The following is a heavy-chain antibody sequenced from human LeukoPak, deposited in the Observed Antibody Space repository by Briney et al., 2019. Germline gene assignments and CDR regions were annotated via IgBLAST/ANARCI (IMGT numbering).Heavy chain of an antibody. CDR3: AKDPGYCSGNGCYYFDY. CDR2: ISGGGDIT. D-gene: IGHD2-15*01. Sequence: GGSLRLSCAASGFTFRSYSMTWVRQAPGKGLEWVSVISGGGDITFFADSVKGRFTISRDNSKNTLYLQMNSLRAEDTAVYYCAKDPGYCSGNGCYYFDYWGQGTLVTVSS. CDR1: GFTFRSYS. J-gene: IGHJ4*02. V-gene: IGHV3-23*01.